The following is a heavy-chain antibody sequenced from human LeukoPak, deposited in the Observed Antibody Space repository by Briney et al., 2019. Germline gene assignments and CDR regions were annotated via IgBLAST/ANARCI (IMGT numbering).Heavy chain of an antibody. CDR3: ARLRWFGELLGIDS. CDR1: GGSISTSNYF. Sequence: KASETLSLTCSVSGGSISTSNYFWGWIRQPPGKGLEWIAYIYYSGSTYKNLSLKSRVTISVDTSKNQFSLKLASVTAADTAVYYCARLRWFGELLGIDSWGQGTLVTVSS. CDR2: IYYSGST. J-gene: IGHJ4*02. V-gene: IGHV4-39*01. D-gene: IGHD3-10*01.